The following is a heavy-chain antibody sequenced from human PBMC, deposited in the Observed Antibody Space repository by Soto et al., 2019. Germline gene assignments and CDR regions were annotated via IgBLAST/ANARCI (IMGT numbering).Heavy chain of an antibody. J-gene: IGHJ4*02. D-gene: IGHD2-2*01. CDR1: GFTFSSYG. Sequence: QVQLVESGGGVVQPGRSLRLSCAASGFTFSSYGMHWVRQAPGKGLEWVAVISYDGSNKYYADSVKGRFTISRDNSKNTLYLQMNSLRAEDTAVYYCAKDPNRYCISTSCFGADYWGQGTLVTVSS. CDR3: AKDPNRYCISTSCFGADY. CDR2: ISYDGSNK. V-gene: IGHV3-30*18.